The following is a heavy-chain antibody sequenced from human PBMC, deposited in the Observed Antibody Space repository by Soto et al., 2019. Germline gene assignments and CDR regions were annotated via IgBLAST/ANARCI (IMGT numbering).Heavy chain of an antibody. Sequence: EVQLVESGGGLVKPGGSLRLSCVTSGFTFSGYSMNWVRQAPGKGLEWVSSIDSSSTYILYADAVKGRFTITSDNAENALSLQMNSLRAEDTAVYYCAAHEGSSRSYDNWGQGTLVTVSA. D-gene: IGHD2-15*01. CDR3: AAHEGSSRSYDN. J-gene: IGHJ4*02. CDR1: GFTFSGYS. CDR2: IDSSSTYI. V-gene: IGHV3-21*01.